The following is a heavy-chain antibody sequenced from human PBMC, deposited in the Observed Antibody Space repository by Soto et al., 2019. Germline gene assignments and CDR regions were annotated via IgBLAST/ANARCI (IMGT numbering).Heavy chain of an antibody. CDR3: ARDRSEFARWFDR. V-gene: IGHV3-33*01. D-gene: IGHD2-21*01. J-gene: IGHJ5*02. CDR2: IWYDESHE. Sequence: QVQLVESGGGLVQPERSLRLSCAASGFTFRNHGMHWVRQAPGKGLEWVAVIWYDESHEFYADSVEGRFSISRDNAKNTLYLQMNSLRAEDTAMYYCARDRSEFARWFDRWGQGTLVTVSS. CDR1: GFTFRNHG.